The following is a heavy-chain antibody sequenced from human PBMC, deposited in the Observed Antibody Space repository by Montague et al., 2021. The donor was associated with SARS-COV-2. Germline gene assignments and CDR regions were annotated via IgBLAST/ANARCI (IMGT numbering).Heavy chain of an antibody. D-gene: IGHD3-3*01. CDR3: ARHTMTRITIFGVVYHDNWFDP. CDR2: IYYSGST. V-gene: IGHV4-39*01. Sequence: SETLSLTCTVSGGSISSSSYYWGWIRQPPGKGLEWIGSIYYSGSTYYNPSLKSRVIISVDTSKNQFSLKLSSVTAADTAVYHCARHTMTRITIFGVVYHDNWFDPWGQGTLVTVSS. J-gene: IGHJ5*02. CDR1: GGSISSSSYY.